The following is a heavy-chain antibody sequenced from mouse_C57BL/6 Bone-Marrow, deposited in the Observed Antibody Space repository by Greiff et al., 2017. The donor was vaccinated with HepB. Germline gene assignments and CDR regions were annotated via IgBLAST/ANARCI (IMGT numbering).Heavy chain of an antibody. D-gene: IGHD1-1*01. CDR3: ARGTTVVHYAMDY. V-gene: IGHV2-9-1*01. CDR2: IWTGGGT. CDR1: GFSLTSYA. J-gene: IGHJ4*01. Sequence: QVQLKESGPGLVAPSQSLSITCTVSGFSLTSYAISWVRQPPGKGLEWLGVIWTGGGTKYNSALKSRLSISKDNSKSQVFLKMNSLQTDDTARYYCARGTTVVHYAMDYWGQGASVTVSS.